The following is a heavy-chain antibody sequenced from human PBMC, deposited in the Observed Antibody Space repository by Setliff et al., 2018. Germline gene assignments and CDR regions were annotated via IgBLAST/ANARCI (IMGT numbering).Heavy chain of an antibody. D-gene: IGHD6-19*01. V-gene: IGHV4-4*07. CDR2: IYIGGSA. CDR3: AREQWLDPPGYYYMDV. J-gene: IGHJ6*03. CDR1: GGSISSYY. Sequence: PSETLSLTCTVSGGSISSYYWNWIRQPAGKGLEWIGHIYIGGSANYNPSLKSRVTMSIDTSKNQFSLKLNSVTAADMAVYYCAREQWLDPPGYYYMDVWAKGTTVTVSS.